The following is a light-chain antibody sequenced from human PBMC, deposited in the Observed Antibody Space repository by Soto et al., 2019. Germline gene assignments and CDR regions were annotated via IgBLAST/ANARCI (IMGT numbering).Light chain of an antibody. CDR1: QGISSA. Sequence: AIQLTQSPSSLSASVGDIVTITCRASQGISSALAWYQHKPGRAPRLLIYDASSLQSGVSSRFSGSGSGTEFTLTISSLQPEDFATYYCQQFQSYDLTFGGGTKLEIK. CDR3: QQFQSYDLT. CDR2: DAS. V-gene: IGKV1-13*02. J-gene: IGKJ4*01.